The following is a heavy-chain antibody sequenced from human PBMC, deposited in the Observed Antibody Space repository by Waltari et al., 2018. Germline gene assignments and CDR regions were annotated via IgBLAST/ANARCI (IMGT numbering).Heavy chain of an antibody. CDR1: GFTFSNYA. CDR3: AKALGPRTDYYGMDV. V-gene: IGHV3-23*01. CDR2: INYSGGDT. D-gene: IGHD2-21*02. J-gene: IGHJ6*02. Sequence: EVQLLESGGGLVQPGGSLRLSCAASGFTFSNYAMSWVRQAPGKGLDWVSSINYSGGDTYYADSVKGRLTISRDSSKNTLYLQMNSLRAEDTAVYYCAKALGPRTDYYGMDVWGQGTTVTVSS.